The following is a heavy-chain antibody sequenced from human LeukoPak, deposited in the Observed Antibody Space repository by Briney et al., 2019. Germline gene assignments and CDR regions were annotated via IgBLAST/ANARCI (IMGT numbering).Heavy chain of an antibody. Sequence: GESLKISCKGSGYSFTTYWIGWVRQMPGKGLEWMGIIYPGDSDTRYSPSFQGQVTISADKSISTAYLQWSSLKASDTAMYYCARLRGIAARPRAYYYYGMDVWGQGTTVTVSS. D-gene: IGHD6-6*01. CDR3: ARLRGIAARPRAYYYYGMDV. CDR1: GYSFTTYW. J-gene: IGHJ6*02. CDR2: IYPGDSDT. V-gene: IGHV5-51*01.